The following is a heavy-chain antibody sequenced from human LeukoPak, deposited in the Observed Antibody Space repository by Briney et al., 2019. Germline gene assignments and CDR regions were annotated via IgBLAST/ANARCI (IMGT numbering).Heavy chain of an antibody. V-gene: IGHV1-2*02. J-gene: IGHJ4*02. CDR1: GYTFTGYY. Sequence: ASVKVSCKASGYTFTGYYMHWVRQAPGQGLEWMGWINPNSGGTNYAQKFQGRVTMTRDTSISTAYMELSRLRFDDTAVYYCARDALNYGHLSPFDYWGQGTLVTVSS. D-gene: IGHD3-10*01. CDR2: INPNSGGT. CDR3: ARDALNYGHLSPFDY.